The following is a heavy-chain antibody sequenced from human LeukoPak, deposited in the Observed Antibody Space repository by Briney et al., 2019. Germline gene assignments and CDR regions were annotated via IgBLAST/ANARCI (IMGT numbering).Heavy chain of an antibody. D-gene: IGHD1-26*01. Sequence: GASVKVSCKASGYTFTGYYMHWVRQAPGQGLEWMGWINPNSGGTNHVQKFQGRVTMTRDTSISTAYMELSRLRSDDTAVYYCARGGPSNIVGATRPDYWGQGTLVTVSS. CDR3: ARGGPSNIVGATRPDY. CDR2: INPNSGGT. CDR1: GYTFTGYY. J-gene: IGHJ4*02. V-gene: IGHV1-2*02.